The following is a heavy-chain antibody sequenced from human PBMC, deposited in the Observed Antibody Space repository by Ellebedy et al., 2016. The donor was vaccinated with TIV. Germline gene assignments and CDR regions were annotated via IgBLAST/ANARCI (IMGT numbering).Heavy chain of an antibody. Sequence: GESLKISCAASGFTFSSYWMHWVRQAPGKGLVWVSRINSDGSSTSYADSVKGRFTISRDNAKNSLYLLMNSLRAEDTAVYYCARKEPAGLPLDYWGQGTLVTVSS. J-gene: IGHJ4*02. V-gene: IGHV3-74*01. CDR3: ARKEPAGLPLDY. CDR2: INSDGSST. D-gene: IGHD1-14*01. CDR1: GFTFSSYW.